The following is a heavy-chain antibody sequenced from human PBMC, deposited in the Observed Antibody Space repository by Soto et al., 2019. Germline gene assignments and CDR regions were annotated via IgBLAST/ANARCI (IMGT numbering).Heavy chain of an antibody. D-gene: IGHD1-26*01. Sequence: QVQWVQSGAEVKNPGASVKVSCKASGYIFAAYYIHWVRQAPGHGLEWMGMINASGFGAAYGQKVQGRVAVTTDTSASTVYMELSSLRPEDTAVYYCASEWSGSEHWGQGTRVTVSS. CDR3: ASEWSGSEH. CDR2: INASGFGA. J-gene: IGHJ4*02. CDR1: GYIFAAYY. V-gene: IGHV1-46*01.